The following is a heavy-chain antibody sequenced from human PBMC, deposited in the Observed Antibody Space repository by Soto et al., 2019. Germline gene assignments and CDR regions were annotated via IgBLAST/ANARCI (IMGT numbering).Heavy chain of an antibody. CDR2: ISSSGSTV. CDR3: ARSADGHYNWFDP. J-gene: IGHJ5*02. Sequence: GGSVRLSCAASGFTFSSYEMNWVRQAPGKGLEWVSYISSSGSTVYYTDSVKGRFTISRDNAMNSLYLQLNSLRAEDTAVYYCARSADGHYNWFDPWGQGTLVTVSS. CDR1: GFTFSSYE. D-gene: IGHD4-17*01. V-gene: IGHV3-48*03.